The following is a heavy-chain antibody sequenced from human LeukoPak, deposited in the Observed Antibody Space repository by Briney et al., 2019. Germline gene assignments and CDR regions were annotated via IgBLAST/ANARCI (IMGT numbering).Heavy chain of an antibody. CDR1: GYTLTELS. Sequence: ASVKVSCTVSGYTLTELSMHWVRQAPGKGLEWMGGFDPEDGETIYAQKFQGRVTMTEDTSTDTAYMELSSLRSEDTAVYYCARGQAREMATMGPFDYWGQGTLVTVSS. D-gene: IGHD5-24*01. V-gene: IGHV1-24*01. J-gene: IGHJ4*02. CDR2: FDPEDGET. CDR3: ARGQAREMATMGPFDY.